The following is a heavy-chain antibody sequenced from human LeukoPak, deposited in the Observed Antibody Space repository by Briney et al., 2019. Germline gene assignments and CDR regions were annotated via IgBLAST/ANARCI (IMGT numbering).Heavy chain of an antibody. Sequence: ASVKVSCKASGYTFTSYYMHWVRQAPGQGLEWMGIINPSGGSTSYAQKFQGRVTMTRDTSTGTVYMELSSLRSEDTAVYYCARDRLYYYDSSGPDAFDIWGQGTMVTVSS. D-gene: IGHD3-22*01. J-gene: IGHJ3*02. CDR3: ARDRLYYYDSSGPDAFDI. CDR1: GYTFTSYY. CDR2: INPSGGST. V-gene: IGHV1-46*01.